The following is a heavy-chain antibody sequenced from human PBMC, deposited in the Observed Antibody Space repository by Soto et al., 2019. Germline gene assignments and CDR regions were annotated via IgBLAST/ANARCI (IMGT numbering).Heavy chain of an antibody. CDR3: ASERRVGSGSYYNYYYYRYGMHX. CDR2: IIPIFGTA. J-gene: IGHJ6*02. D-gene: IGHD3-10*01. Sequence: SSVKVSCNSSGCTFSSYAISWVRQAPGQGLEWRGGIIPIFGTANYAQKFQGRVTITADESTSTAYVELSSLRSEDTAVYYCASERRVGSGSYYNYYYYRYGMHXWGQGTQFTVS. CDR1: GCTFSSYA. V-gene: IGHV1-69*13.